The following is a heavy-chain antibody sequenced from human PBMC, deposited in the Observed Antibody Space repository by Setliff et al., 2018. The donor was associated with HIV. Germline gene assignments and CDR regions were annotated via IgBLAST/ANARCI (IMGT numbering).Heavy chain of an antibody. Sequence: LSLTCAVYGGSFSGYYWSWIRQYPGKGLEWIGYIYYSGSTFYNPSLKSRVTISVDTSKKQFSLDLYSVTAADTAVYYCARDHNSGTLHAFDLWGQGTKVTVSS. V-gene: IGHV4-31*11. CDR1: GGSFSGYY. CDR2: IYYSGST. CDR3: ARDHNSGTLHAFDL. D-gene: IGHD1-26*01. J-gene: IGHJ3*01.